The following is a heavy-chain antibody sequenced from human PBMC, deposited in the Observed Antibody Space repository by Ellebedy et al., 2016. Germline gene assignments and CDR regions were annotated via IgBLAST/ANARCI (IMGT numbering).Heavy chain of an antibody. CDR2: ISGDGDTT. J-gene: IGHJ4*02. CDR3: RQGHYFDQ. V-gene: IGHV3-23*01. Sequence: GGSQRLSXVASGFTFRNFFMSWVRQAPGGGLEWISTISGDGDTTFSADSVKGRFTISRDNSRYTLYLQMDNLRVDDTALYYCRQGHYFDQWGQGALVTVSS. CDR1: GFTFRNFF.